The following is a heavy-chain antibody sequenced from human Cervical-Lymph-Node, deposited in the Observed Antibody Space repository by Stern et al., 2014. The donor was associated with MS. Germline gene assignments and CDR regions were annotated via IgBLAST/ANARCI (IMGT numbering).Heavy chain of an antibody. Sequence: EVQLVESGAEVKKPGESLKISCKGSGYSFTTYWIGWVRQMPGKGLEWVGIIFPGDSDIRYSPSFQGQVTISADKSITTAYLQWSSLKASDTAMYYCARYDRLEGYDFWGGTSYYNYGMDVWGQGTAVTVSS. CDR1: GYSFTTYW. D-gene: IGHD3-3*01. CDR2: IFPGDSDI. V-gene: IGHV5-51*03. J-gene: IGHJ6*02. CDR3: ARYDRLEGYDFWGGTSYYNYGMDV.